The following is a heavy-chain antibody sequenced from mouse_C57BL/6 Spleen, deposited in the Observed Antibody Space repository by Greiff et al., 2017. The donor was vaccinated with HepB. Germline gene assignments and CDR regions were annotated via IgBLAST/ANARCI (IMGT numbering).Heavy chain of an antibody. J-gene: IGHJ4*01. CDR3: AKRWLQGDYAMDY. CDR1: GYTFTSYW. CDR2: IDPSDSYT. V-gene: IGHV1-59*01. Sequence: QVQLQQPGAELVRPGPSVKLSCKASGYTFTSYWMHWVKQRPGQGLEWIGVIDPSDSYTNYNQKFKGKATLTVDTSSSTAYMQLSSLTSEDSAVYYCAKRWLQGDYAMDYWGQGTSVTVSS. D-gene: IGHD2-3*01.